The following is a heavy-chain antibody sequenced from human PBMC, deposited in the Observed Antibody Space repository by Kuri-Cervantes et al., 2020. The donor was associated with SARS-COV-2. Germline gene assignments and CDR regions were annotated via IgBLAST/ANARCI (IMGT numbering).Heavy chain of an antibody. CDR3: ARDHRIAVAALDY. J-gene: IGHJ4*02. V-gene: IGHV3-30-3*01. CDR1: GFTFSSYA. CDR2: ISHDGSNK. Sequence: GESLKISCAASGFTFSSYAMHWVRQAPGKGLEWVAVISHDGSNKYYADSVKGRFTISRGNSKNTLYLQMNSLRAEDTAVYYCARDHRIAVAALDYWGQGTLVTVSS. D-gene: IGHD6-19*01.